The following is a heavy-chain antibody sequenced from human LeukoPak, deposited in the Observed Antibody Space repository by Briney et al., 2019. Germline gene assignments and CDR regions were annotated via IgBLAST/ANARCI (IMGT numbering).Heavy chain of an antibody. CDR3: ARWDSSSWYPLHYFDY. Sequence: ASVKVSCKASGYTFTSYYTHWVRQAPGQGLEWMGIINPSGGSTSYAQKFQGRVTMTRDMSTSTVYMELSSLRSEDTAVYYCARWDSSSWYPLHYFDYWGQGTLVTVSS. V-gene: IGHV1-46*01. CDR2: INPSGGST. J-gene: IGHJ4*02. D-gene: IGHD6-13*01. CDR1: GYTFTSYY.